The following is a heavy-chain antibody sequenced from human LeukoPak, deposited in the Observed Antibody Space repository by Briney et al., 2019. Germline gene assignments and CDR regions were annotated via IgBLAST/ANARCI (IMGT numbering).Heavy chain of an antibody. CDR2: ISGDGGSI. J-gene: IGHJ4*02. V-gene: IGHV3-43*02. CDR1: GFTFDDYA. D-gene: IGHD4-17*01. CDR3: ASAHYGDYEGFANLNF. Sequence: GGSLRLSCAASGFTFDDYAMHWVRQAPGKGLEWVSLISGDGGSIYYADSVKGRFTISRDNSKNSLYLQMNGLRAEDTAVYYCASAHYGDYEGFANLNFWGQGTLVTVSS.